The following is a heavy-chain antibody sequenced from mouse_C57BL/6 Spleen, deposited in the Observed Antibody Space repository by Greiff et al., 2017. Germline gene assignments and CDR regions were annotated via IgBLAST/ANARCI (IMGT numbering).Heavy chain of an antibody. V-gene: IGHV3-6*01. CDR1: GYSITSGYY. D-gene: IGHD2-3*01. Sequence: EVKLQESGPGLVKPSQSLSLTCSVTGYSITSGYYWNWIRQFPGNKLEWMGYISYDGSNNYNPSLKNRISISRDTSKNQFFLNLNSVTTEDTATYYCARDQGGYSFAYWGQGTLVTVSA. J-gene: IGHJ3*01. CDR3: ARDQGGYSFAY. CDR2: ISYDGSN.